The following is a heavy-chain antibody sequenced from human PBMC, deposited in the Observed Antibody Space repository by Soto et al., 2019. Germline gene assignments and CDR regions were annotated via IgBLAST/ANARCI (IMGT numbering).Heavy chain of an antibody. CDR2: IYPGDSDT. J-gene: IGHJ4*02. V-gene: IGHV5-51*01. CDR3: ARHGSGSSYDYFDY. Sequence: PGESLKISCQTSGYTFSSNWIGWVRQMPGKGLEWMGIIYPGDSDTRYSPSFQGQVTISADKSISTAYLQWSSLKASDTAMYYCARHGSGSSYDYFDYWGQGTLVTVSS. CDR1: GYTFSSNW. D-gene: IGHD6-6*01.